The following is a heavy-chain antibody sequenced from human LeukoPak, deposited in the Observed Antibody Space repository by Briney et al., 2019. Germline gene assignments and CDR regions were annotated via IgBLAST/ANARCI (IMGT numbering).Heavy chain of an antibody. CDR1: GFTFSSYN. Sequence: GGSLRLSCAASGFTFSSYNMIWVRQAPGKGLEWVSYISGSGSTINYADSLKGRFTISRDNAKNSLYLQMNNLRDEDTAVYYCVRASFQRWLQLGGDWGQGTLVTVSS. CDR2: ISGSGSTI. D-gene: IGHD5-24*01. J-gene: IGHJ4*02. CDR3: VRASFQRWLQLGGD. V-gene: IGHV3-48*02.